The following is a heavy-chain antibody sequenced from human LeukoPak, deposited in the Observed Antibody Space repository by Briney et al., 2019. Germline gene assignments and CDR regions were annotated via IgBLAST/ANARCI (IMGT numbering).Heavy chain of an antibody. V-gene: IGHV3-21*01. CDR3: ASVAAGYYFDY. D-gene: IGHD6-13*01. Sequence: KTGGSLRLSCAASGFTLSSYTMNCVRQAPGKGVGCVSSISSSSSYIYYADSVKGGFTISRDNAKNSLYLQMNSLRAEDTAVYYCASVAAGYYFDYWGQGTLVTVSS. J-gene: IGHJ4*02. CDR1: GFTLSSYT. CDR2: ISSSSSYI.